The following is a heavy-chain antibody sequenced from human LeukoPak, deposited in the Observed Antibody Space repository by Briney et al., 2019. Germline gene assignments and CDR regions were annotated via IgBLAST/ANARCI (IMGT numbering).Heavy chain of an antibody. V-gene: IGHV3-23*01. Sequence: GGSLRLSCAASGFTFSRYAMSWVRQAPGKGLDWVSAISGSGGSTYYADSVKGRFTISRDNSKDTLYLQMNSLRAEDTAVYYCAKDHLYGGNSNWHFDLWGRGTLVTVSS. D-gene: IGHD4-23*01. CDR2: ISGSGGST. CDR3: AKDHLYGGNSNWHFDL. CDR1: GFTFSRYA. J-gene: IGHJ2*01.